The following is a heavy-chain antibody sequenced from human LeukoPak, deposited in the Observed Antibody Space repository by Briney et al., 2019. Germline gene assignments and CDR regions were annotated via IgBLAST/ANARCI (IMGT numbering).Heavy chain of an antibody. CDR3: ARYWEYSSSFFDY. V-gene: IGHV5-51*01. CDR1: GYSFTIYW. J-gene: IGHJ4*02. CDR2: IYPGDSDT. Sequence: VESLKISCKGSGYSFTIYWIGWVRQMPGKGLEWMGIIYPGDSDTRYSPSFQGQVTISADKSISTAYLQWSSLKASDTAMYYCARYWEYSSSFFDYWGQGTLVTVSS. D-gene: IGHD6-13*01.